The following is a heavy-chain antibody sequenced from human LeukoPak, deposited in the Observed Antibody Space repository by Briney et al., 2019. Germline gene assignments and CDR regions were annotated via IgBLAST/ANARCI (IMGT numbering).Heavy chain of an antibody. D-gene: IGHD3-22*01. J-gene: IGHJ5*02. V-gene: IGHV4-59*01. Sequence: PSETLSLTCTVSGGSISGYYWSWIRQPPGKGLEWIGYIYYSGSTNYNPSLKSRVTISVDTSKNQFSLKLSSVTVADTAVYYCARAYYDNRDWFDPWGQGTLVTVSS. CDR1: GGSISGYY. CDR2: IYYSGST. CDR3: ARAYYDNRDWFDP.